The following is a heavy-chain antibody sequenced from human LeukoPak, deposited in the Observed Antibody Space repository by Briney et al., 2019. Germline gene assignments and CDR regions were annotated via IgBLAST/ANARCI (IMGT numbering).Heavy chain of an antibody. CDR2: IISSSSTV. CDR3: ARWYCDSTSCHSYHYCMDV. Sequence: GGSLRLSCAASGFTFSSYEMNWVRQAPGEGLEWVSFIISSSSTVNYVDSVKGRFTISRDNAKNSLYLQMDSLRAEDTAVYYCARWYCDSTSCHSYHYCMDVWGQGTTVTVSS. CDR1: GFTFSSYE. J-gene: IGHJ6*02. V-gene: IGHV3-48*03. D-gene: IGHD2-2*01.